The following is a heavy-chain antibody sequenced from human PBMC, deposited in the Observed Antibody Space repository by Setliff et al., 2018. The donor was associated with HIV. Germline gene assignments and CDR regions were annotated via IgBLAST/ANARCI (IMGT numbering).Heavy chain of an antibody. J-gene: IGHJ6*03. V-gene: IGHV4-39*07. Sequence: SQTLSLTCTVSGGSISSSSYYWGWIRQPPGKGLEWIGSISYSGNIYYNASLKSRVTISLDTSKRQLSLKLNSATAADTAVYYCARGLSIFGVATPGFYSFMDVWGKGTTVTVSS. CDR1: GGSISSSSYY. CDR2: ISYSGNI. CDR3: ARGLSIFGVATPGFYSFMDV. D-gene: IGHD3-3*01.